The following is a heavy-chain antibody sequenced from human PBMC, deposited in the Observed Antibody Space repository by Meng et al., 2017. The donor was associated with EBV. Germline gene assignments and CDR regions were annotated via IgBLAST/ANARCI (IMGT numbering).Heavy chain of an antibody. V-gene: IGHV4-39*01. J-gene: IGHJ5*02. CDR1: GDSISSFYY. D-gene: IGHD6-19*01. CDR2: VHYTGST. CDR3: ARPFPSWQSPRLDPFGA. Sequence: LQLRDSGPGQVKLPEXLSLTCTASGDSISSFYYWGWIRQPPGRGLEWIGSVHYTGSTYYSPSLKSRVTVSVDTSKNQFSLRLTSVTAADTAVYYCARPFPSWQSPRLDPFGAWGQGTLGTVAS.